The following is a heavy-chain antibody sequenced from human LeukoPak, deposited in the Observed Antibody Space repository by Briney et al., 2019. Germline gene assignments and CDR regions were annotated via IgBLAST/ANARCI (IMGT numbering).Heavy chain of an antibody. CDR1: GFIFSSYG. D-gene: IGHD1-26*01. CDR3: AKDRSGSYSQGLDY. J-gene: IGHJ4*02. Sequence: GGSLRLSCAASGFIFSSYGMHWVRQAPGKGLEWVAFTRYDGSNKYYADSVKGRFTISRDNSKNTMYLQMNSLRAEDTAVYHCAKDRSGSYSQGLDYWGQGTLVTVSS. CDR2: TRYDGSNK. V-gene: IGHV3-30*02.